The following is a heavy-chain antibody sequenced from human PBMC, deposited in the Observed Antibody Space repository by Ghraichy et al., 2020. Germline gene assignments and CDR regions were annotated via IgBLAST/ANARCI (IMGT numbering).Heavy chain of an antibody. D-gene: IGHD5-18*01. CDR1: GGSISNYY. Sequence: SETLSLTCTVSGGSISNYYWSWIRQPPGKGLEWIGYIYYSGSTNYNPSLKSRVTMSVDTSKNQFSLKLSSVTAADTAVYYCARGGYRYGYGYFDYWGQGNLVTGSS. V-gene: IGHV4-59*01. CDR3: ARGGYRYGYGYFDY. J-gene: IGHJ4*02. CDR2: IYYSGST.